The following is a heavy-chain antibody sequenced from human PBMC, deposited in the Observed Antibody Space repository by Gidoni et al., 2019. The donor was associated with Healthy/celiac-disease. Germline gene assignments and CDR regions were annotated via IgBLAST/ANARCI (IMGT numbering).Heavy chain of an antibody. CDR3: ARDRPRPNYGMDV. Sequence: QVQLVQSAAEEKTPGDSVKVSCKASGYTFTSYGISWVRQAPGQGLAWMGWISSYNGNQNFAQKLQGRVTMTTDTSTTTAYMELRSLRSDDTAVYYCARDRPRPNYGMDVWGQGTTVTVSS. V-gene: IGHV1-18*01. J-gene: IGHJ6*02. CDR1: GYTFTSYG. D-gene: IGHD2-8*01. CDR2: ISSYNGNQ.